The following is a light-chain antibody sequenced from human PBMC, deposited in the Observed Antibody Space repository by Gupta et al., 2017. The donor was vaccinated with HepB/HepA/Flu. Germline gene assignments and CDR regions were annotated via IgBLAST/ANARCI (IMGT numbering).Light chain of an antibody. CDR1: QSLLHSTVYNY. Sequence: DIVMTPSPLSLPVTPGEPASISCRSSQSLLHSTVYNYLDWYLQKPGKSPQLLIYLGSNRAPGVPDRFSGSGSGTDFTLKISRVEAEDVGVYYCLQALQMPRTFGQGTKVEIK. CDR3: LQALQMPRT. J-gene: IGKJ1*01. V-gene: IGKV2-28*01. CDR2: LGS.